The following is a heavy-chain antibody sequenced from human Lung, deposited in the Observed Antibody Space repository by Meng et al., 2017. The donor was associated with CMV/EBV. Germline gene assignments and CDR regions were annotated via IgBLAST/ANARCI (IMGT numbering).Heavy chain of an antibody. V-gene: IGHV3-15*01. J-gene: IGHJ4*02. Sequence: GGSLRLXCAASGFTFSNARMSWVRQAPGKGLEWVGRFNGTTDGGTTDYAAPVKGRFSISRDDSKKTLLLQMNSLKTEGTAVYFCLYYYDSSGYVDYWGQGXLVTVSS. CDR3: LYYYDSSGYVDY. CDR2: FNGTTDGGTT. CDR1: GFTFSNAR. D-gene: IGHD3-22*01.